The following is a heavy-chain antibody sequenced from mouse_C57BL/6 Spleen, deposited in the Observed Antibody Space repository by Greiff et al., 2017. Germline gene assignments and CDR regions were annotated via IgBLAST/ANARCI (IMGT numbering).Heavy chain of an antibody. V-gene: IGHV1-64*01. J-gene: IGHJ2*01. CDR3: ARSEDYCNSMYYGGD. CDR1: GYTFTSYW. Sequence: QVQLQQPGAELVKPGASVKLSCKASGYTFTSYWMPWVKQRPGQGLEWIGMIHPNSGSTNYNEKFKSKATLTVDKSSSTAYMQRISLTSEDSAVNYCARSEDYCNSMYYGGDWGQGTTLTVAS. D-gene: IGHD2-1*01. CDR2: IHPNSGST.